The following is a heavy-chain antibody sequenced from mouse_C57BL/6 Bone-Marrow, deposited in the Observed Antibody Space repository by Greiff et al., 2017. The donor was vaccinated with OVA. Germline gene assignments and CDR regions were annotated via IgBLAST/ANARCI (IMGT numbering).Heavy chain of an antibody. J-gene: IGHJ2*01. CDR3: ARRYDYDDRYFDY. CDR2: IDPSDSYT. V-gene: IGHV1-59*01. CDR1: GYTFTSYW. Sequence: QVQLQQPGAELVRPGTSVKLSCKASGYTFTSYWMHWVKQRPGQGLEWIGVIDPSDSYTNYNQKFKGKATLTVDTSSSTAYMQLSSLTSEDSAVYYCARRYDYDDRYFDYWGQGTTLTVSS. D-gene: IGHD2-4*01.